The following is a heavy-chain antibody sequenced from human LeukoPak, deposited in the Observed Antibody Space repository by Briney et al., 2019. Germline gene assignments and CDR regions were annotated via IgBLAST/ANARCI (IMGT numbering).Heavy chain of an antibody. V-gene: IGHV3-23*01. CDR2: ISGSGGST. Sequence: PGGSLRLSCAASGFTFSRYAMSWVRQAPGKGLEWVSAISGSGGSTYYADSVKGRFTISRDNSKNTLYLQMNSLRAEDTAVYYCAKAYFSGSNYYYYGMDVWGQGTTVTVSS. J-gene: IGHJ6*02. CDR1: GFTFSRYA. D-gene: IGHD3-10*01. CDR3: AKAYFSGSNYYYYGMDV.